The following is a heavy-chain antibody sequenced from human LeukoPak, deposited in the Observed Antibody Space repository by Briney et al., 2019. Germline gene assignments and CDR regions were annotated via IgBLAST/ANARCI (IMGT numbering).Heavy chain of an antibody. V-gene: IGHV3-30*01. Sequence: GRSLRLSCAASGFTFSIYAMHWVRQAPGKGLEWVAAISHEGSNKYHADSVKGRFTISRDNSTNTVYLQMNSLRAEDTAVYFCAGSPKYSRSWFESFQHWGQGTLVTVSS. CDR3: AGSPKYSRSWFESFQH. CDR2: ISHEGSNK. D-gene: IGHD6-13*01. J-gene: IGHJ1*01. CDR1: GFTFSIYA.